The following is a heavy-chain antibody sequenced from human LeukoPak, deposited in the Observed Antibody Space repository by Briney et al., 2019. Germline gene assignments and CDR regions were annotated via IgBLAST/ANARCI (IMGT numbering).Heavy chain of an antibody. CDR2: ISYDGSNK. Sequence: GGSLRLSCAASGFTFSYYAKHWVRQAPGKGLEWVAVISYDGSNKYYADSVKGRFTISRDNSKNTLYLQMNSLRAEDTAVYYCARDGTPVTYYYYYMDVWGKGTTVTVSS. J-gene: IGHJ6*03. CDR3: ARDGTPVTYYYYYMDV. V-gene: IGHV3-30*01. D-gene: IGHD4-17*01. CDR1: GFTFSYYA.